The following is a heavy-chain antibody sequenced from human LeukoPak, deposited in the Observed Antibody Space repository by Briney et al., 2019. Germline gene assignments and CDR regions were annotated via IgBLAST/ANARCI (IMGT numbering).Heavy chain of an antibody. V-gene: IGHV3-23*01. CDR2: ISFSGSNT. J-gene: IGHJ5*02. D-gene: IGHD6-25*01. CDR1: GFTFSSYA. Sequence: GGSLRLSCAASGFTFSSYAMSWVRQAPGKGLEWVSAISFSGSNTYYADSVKGRFTISRDNLKNTLYLQMNSLGAEDTAVYFCAKEVKAATNWFDPWGQGTLVSVSS. CDR3: AKEVKAATNWFDP.